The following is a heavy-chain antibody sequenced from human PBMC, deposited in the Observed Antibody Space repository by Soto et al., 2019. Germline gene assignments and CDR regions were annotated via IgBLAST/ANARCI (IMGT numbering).Heavy chain of an antibody. V-gene: IGHV1-2*02. J-gene: IGHJ4*02. CDR3: AREASAVVSLDY. CDR2: INPNSGDT. CDR1: GYIFTAYS. D-gene: IGHD2-15*01. Sequence: ASVKVSCKASGYIFTAYSRHWVRQAPGQGLEWLGWINPNSGDTIYAQKLQDRVTMTCDTSVSTAYLELSSLSSDDTALYYCAREASAVVSLDYWGQGTLVTVSS.